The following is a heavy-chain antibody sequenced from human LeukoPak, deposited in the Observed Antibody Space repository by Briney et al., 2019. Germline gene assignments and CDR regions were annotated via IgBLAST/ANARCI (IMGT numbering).Heavy chain of an antibody. CDR3: AREENCSGGSCYYY. D-gene: IGHD2-15*01. CDR1: GYTFTAYY. V-gene: IGHV1-2*06. J-gene: IGHJ4*02. CDR2: INPNSGGT. Sequence: SVKVSCKASGYTFTAYYMHWVRQAPGQGLEWMGRINPNSGGTNYAQKFQGRVTMTRDTSISTAYMELSRLTSDDTAVYYCAREENCSGGSCYYYWGQGTLVTVSS.